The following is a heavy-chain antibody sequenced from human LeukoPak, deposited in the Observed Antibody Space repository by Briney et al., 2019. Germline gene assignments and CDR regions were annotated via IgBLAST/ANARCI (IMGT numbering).Heavy chain of an antibody. Sequence: SGPTLANPTQTLTLTCTFSGFSLSTSGVGVGWIRQPPGKALEWLALIYWDDDKRYSPSLKSRLTITKDTSKNQVVLTMTNMDPVDTAIYYCAHSPPYCSSTSCTGGRFDPWGQGTLVTVSS. D-gene: IGHD2-2*01. CDR3: AHSPPYCSSTSCTGGRFDP. J-gene: IGHJ5*02. CDR2: IYWDDDK. CDR1: GFSLSTSGVG. V-gene: IGHV2-5*02.